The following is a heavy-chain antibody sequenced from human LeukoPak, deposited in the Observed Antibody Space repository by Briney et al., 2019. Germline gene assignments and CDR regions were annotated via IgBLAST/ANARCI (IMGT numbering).Heavy chain of an antibody. V-gene: IGHV4-38-2*02. Sequence: SETLSLTCTVSGYSISSGYYWGWIRQPPGKGLEWIGSIHHSGSTYYNPSLKSRVTISVDTSKNQFSLKLSSVTAADTAVYYCARVVYYYGSGSSKTPLDYWGQGTLVTVSS. CDR3: ARVVYYYGSGSSKTPLDY. D-gene: IGHD3-10*01. J-gene: IGHJ4*02. CDR1: GYSISSGYY. CDR2: IHHSGST.